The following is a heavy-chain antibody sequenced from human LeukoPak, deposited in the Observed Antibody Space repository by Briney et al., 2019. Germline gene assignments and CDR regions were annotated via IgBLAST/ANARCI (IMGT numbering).Heavy chain of an antibody. J-gene: IGHJ5*02. CDR2: IYHETT. CDR3: ASPRSYYDSSGYYIS. V-gene: IGHV4-30-2*02. CDR1: GGSISSGDYS. Sequence: SETLSLTCAVSGGSISSGDYSWSWIRQPPGKGLEWIGYIYHETTYYSPSLKSRVTISVDTSKNQFSLKLSSVTAADTAVYYCASPRSYYDSSGYYISWGQGTLVTVSS. D-gene: IGHD3-22*01.